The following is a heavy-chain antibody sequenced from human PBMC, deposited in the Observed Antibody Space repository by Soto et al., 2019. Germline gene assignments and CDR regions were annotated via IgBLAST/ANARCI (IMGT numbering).Heavy chain of an antibody. Sequence: PSVKVSGKASGYTFTGYYMHWVRQAPGQGLEWMGWINPNSGGTNYAQKFQGRVTMTRDTSISTAYMELSRLRSDDTAVYYCARKLSYDSSGPDYWGQGTLVTVSS. CDR2: INPNSGGT. CDR1: GYTFTGYY. CDR3: ARKLSYDSSGPDY. D-gene: IGHD3-22*01. J-gene: IGHJ4*02. V-gene: IGHV1-2*02.